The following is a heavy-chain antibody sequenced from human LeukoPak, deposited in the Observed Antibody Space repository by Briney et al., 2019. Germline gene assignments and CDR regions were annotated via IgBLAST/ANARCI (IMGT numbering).Heavy chain of an antibody. D-gene: IGHD3-3*01. Sequence: SQTLSLTCAISGDSVSSNSAAWNWIRQSPSRGLEWLGRTYYRSKWYNDYAVSVKSRITINPDTSKNQFSLQLNSVTAADTAVYYCARQLYDFWSGYHFRFDPWGQGTLVTVSS. CDR1: GDSVSSNSAA. V-gene: IGHV6-1*01. CDR3: ARQLYDFWSGYHFRFDP. J-gene: IGHJ5*02. CDR2: TYYRSKWYN.